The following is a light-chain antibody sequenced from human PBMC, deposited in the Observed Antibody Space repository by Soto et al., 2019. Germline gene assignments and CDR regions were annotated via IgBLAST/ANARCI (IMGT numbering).Light chain of an antibody. CDR3: QQSYGTPFT. Sequence: DIQMAQSPSSLSASVGDSVTIACRASQSIFTYLSWYQQRPGKAPKLLIFAASSLQSGVPSRFSGRGSGTDFTLTISSLQPEDFATYYCQQSYGTPFTFGHGTRVDIK. CDR2: AAS. V-gene: IGKV1-39*01. CDR1: QSIFTY. J-gene: IGKJ3*01.